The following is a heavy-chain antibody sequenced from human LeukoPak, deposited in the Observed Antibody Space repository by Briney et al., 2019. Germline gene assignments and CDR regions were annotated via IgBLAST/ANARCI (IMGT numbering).Heavy chain of an antibody. V-gene: IGHV4-59*08. Sequence: KPSETLSLTCTVSGGSISSYYWSWLRQPPGKGLEWGGYIYYSGSTKYNPSLKRRVTISLDTSKSQVSLKLSSVTVADTAVYYCARLEFRGSGSYYNWFDPWGQGTLVTVSS. CDR1: GGSISSYY. CDR3: ARLEFRGSGSYYNWFDP. D-gene: IGHD3-10*01. CDR2: IYYSGST. J-gene: IGHJ5*02.